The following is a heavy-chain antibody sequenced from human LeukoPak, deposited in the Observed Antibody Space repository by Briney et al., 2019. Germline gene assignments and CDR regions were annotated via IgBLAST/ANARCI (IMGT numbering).Heavy chain of an antibody. CDR3: ATGVAAAGWLDY. D-gene: IGHD6-13*01. V-gene: IGHV1-24*01. CDR1: GYTFTELS. CDR2: FDPEDGET. J-gene: IGHJ4*02. Sequence: GPSVKVSCKVSGYTFTELSMHWVRQAPGKGLEWMGGFDPEDGETIYAQKFQGRVTMTEDTSTDTAYMELSSLRSEDTAVYYCATGVAAAGWLDYWGQGTLVTVSS.